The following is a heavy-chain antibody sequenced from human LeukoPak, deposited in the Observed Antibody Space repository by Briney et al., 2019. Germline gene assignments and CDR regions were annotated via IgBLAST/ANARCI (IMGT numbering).Heavy chain of an antibody. CDR3: ARRRRDILTGYSY. D-gene: IGHD3-9*01. CDR2: INPNSGGT. V-gene: IGHV1-2*02. CDR1: GYTFTGYY. J-gene: IGHJ4*02. Sequence: ASVKVSCKASGYTFTGYYMYWVRQAPGQGLEWMGWINPNSGGTNYAQKFQGRVTMTRDTSISTAYMELSSLRSDDTAVYYCARRRRDILTGYSYWGQGTLVTVSS.